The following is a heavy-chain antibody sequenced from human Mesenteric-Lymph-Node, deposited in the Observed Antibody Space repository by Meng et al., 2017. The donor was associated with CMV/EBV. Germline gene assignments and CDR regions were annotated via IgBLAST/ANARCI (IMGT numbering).Heavy chain of an antibody. J-gene: IGHJ6*02. CDR2: INPNSGGT. Sequence: ASVKVSCKASGYTFTDYYMHWVRQAPGQGLEWMGWINPNSGGTNFAQRFQGRVTMTRDTSISTAYMELYWLTSDDTAVYYCATLVMANAWGQGTTVTVSS. D-gene: IGHD2/OR15-2a*01. CDR3: ATLVMANA. V-gene: IGHV1-2*02. CDR1: GYTFTDYY.